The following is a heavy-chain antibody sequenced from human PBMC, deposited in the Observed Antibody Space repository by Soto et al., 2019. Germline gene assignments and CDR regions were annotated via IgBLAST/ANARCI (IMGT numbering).Heavy chain of an antibody. J-gene: IGHJ5*02. CDR3: ARVLPLVVRGNWFDH. CDR1: GGSFSGYY. D-gene: IGHD3-10*01. V-gene: IGHV4-34*01. CDR2: INHSGST. Sequence: QVQLQQWGAGLLKPSETLSLTCAVYGGSFSGYYWSWIRQPPGKGLEWIGEINHSGSTNYNPSLKSGVTISVDTSKNQFSLKLSSVTAADTAVYYCARVLPLVVRGNWFDHWGQGTLVTVSS.